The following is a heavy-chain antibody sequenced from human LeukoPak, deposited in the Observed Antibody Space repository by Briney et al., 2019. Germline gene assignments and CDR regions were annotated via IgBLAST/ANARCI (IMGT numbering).Heavy chain of an antibody. CDR2: ITDSGGST. Sequence: PGGSLRLSCAASGFTFRSYSMSCVRQAPGKGLEWVSGITDSGGSTYYADSVKGRFTITRDKSTNTLYLQMNSLRAEDTAVYHCARYLGGTYARFAYWSQGTLVTVSS. J-gene: IGHJ4*02. D-gene: IGHD6-19*01. V-gene: IGHV3-23*01. CDR3: ARYLGGTYARFAY. CDR1: GFTFRSYS.